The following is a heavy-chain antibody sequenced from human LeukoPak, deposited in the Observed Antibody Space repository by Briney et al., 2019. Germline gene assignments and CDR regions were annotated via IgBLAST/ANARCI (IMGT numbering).Heavy chain of an antibody. CDR1: GFTFSIYA. CDR2: IGDSGSTT. CDR3: AKVRGSGTFAALDI. J-gene: IGHJ3*02. Sequence: PGGPLRLSCAASGFTFSIYAMSWVRQAPGKGLGWVSSIGDSGSTTYYADSVKGRFTISRDNSKNTLYLQMNSLRAEDTALYYCAKVRGSGTFAALDIWGQGTMVTVSS. V-gene: IGHV3-23*01. D-gene: IGHD2-2*01.